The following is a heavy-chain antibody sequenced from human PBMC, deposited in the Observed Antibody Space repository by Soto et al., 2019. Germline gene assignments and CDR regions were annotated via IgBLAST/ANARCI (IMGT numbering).Heavy chain of an antibody. CDR2: INPSGDRT. J-gene: IGHJ4*02. Sequence: SSVKVSCKASGFSFSDYFMHWVRQAPGQGLEWMGIINPSGDRTDYAQKFQGRVTITRDSSISTGYMEMSSLRSEDTAIYYCARGYYDRSGYYPTDYWAQGTLVTVSS. CDR1: GFSFSDYF. CDR3: ARGYYDRSGYYPTDY. D-gene: IGHD3-22*01. V-gene: IGHV1-46*01.